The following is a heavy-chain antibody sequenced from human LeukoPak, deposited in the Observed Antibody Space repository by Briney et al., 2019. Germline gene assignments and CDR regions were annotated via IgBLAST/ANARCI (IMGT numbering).Heavy chain of an antibody. V-gene: IGHV1-8*01. CDR2: MNPDSGNT. Sequence: ASVKVSCKASGYTFTRYDINWVRQATGQGLEWMGWMNPDSGNTGYAQKFQGRVTMTRNTSISTAYMELSSLRSEDTAVYYCARGLTMVRGVILGYWGQGTLVTVSS. D-gene: IGHD3-10*01. CDR3: ARGLTMVRGVILGY. J-gene: IGHJ4*02. CDR1: GYTFTRYD.